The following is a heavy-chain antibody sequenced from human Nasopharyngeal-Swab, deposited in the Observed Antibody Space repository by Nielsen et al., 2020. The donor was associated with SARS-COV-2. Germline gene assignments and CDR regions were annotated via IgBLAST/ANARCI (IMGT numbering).Heavy chain of an antibody. J-gene: IGHJ4*02. V-gene: IGHV7-4-1*02. CDR2: INTNTGNP. CDR1: GYTFTDYA. CDR3: ARSEIAAAVRGCGY. Sequence: ASVKVSCKASGYTFTDYAMNWVRQAPGQGLEWMGWINTNTGNPTYAQGFTGRVVFSLDTSVSTAYLQINSLKAEDTAIYYCARSEIAAAVRGCGYWGQGTLISVSA. D-gene: IGHD6-13*01.